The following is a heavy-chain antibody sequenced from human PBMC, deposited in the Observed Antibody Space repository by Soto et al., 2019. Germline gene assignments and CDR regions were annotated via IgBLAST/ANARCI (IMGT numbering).Heavy chain of an antibody. V-gene: IGHV1-8*01. D-gene: IGHD6-13*01. CDR1: GYTFTSYD. J-gene: IGHJ4*02. Sequence: ASVKVSCKASGYTFTSYDINWVRQATGQGLEWMGWMNPNSGNTGYAQKFQGRVTMTRNTSISTAYMGLSSLRSEDTAVYYCARGNKVARSSWFYFDYWGQGTLVTVSS. CDR3: ARGNKVARSSWFYFDY. CDR2: MNPNSGNT.